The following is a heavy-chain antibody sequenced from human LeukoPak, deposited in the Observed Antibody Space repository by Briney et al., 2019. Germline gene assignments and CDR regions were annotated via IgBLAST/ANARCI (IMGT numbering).Heavy chain of an antibody. CDR3: ARAGYSSGWYGIDY. Sequence: SETLSLTCAVYGGSFSGYYWSWIRQPPGKGLEWIGEINHSGSTNYNPSLKSRVTISVDTSKNQCSLKLSSVTAADTAVYYCARAGYSSGWYGIDYWGQGTLVTVSS. CDR2: INHSGST. D-gene: IGHD6-19*01. CDR1: GGSFSGYY. V-gene: IGHV4-34*01. J-gene: IGHJ4*02.